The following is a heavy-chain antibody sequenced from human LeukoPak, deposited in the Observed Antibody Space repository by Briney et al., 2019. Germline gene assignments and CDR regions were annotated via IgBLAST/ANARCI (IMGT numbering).Heavy chain of an antibody. V-gene: IGHV3-74*01. CDR3: ARGPNSNWSGLDF. Sequence: GGSLRLSSTASGFSFSGHWMHWARQLPGKGLVWVSRISPTGSTTSYAASVKGRFTVSRDNAKNTLYLQVNNLSAEDTAVYYCARGPNSNWSGLDFWGQGTLLTVSS. CDR2: ISPTGSTT. J-gene: IGHJ4*02. CDR1: GFSFSGHW. D-gene: IGHD6-6*01.